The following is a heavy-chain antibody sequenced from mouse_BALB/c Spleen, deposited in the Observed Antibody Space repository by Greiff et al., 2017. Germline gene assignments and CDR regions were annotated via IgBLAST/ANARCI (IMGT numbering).Heavy chain of an antibody. D-gene: IGHD4-1*01. CDR2: ISSGGGNT. CDR3: ARTGMAY. J-gene: IGHJ3*01. CDR1: GFTFSSYT. V-gene: IGHV5-9*03. Sequence: DVHLVESGGGLVKPGGSLKLSCAASGFTFSSYTMSWVRQTPEKRLEWVATISSGGGNTYYPDSVKGRFTISRDNAKNNLYLQMSSLRSEDTALYYCARTGMAYWGQGTLVTVSA.